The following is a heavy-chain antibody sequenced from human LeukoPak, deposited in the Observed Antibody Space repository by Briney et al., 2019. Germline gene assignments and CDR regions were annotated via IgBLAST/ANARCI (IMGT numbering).Heavy chain of an antibody. D-gene: IGHD2-15*01. J-gene: IGHJ6*03. CDR3: AKDTTAWWYHRAYMDV. Sequence: QLGGSLRLSCAASGFTFSSYAMSWVRQAPGGGLEWVSAISGSGDTTYHADSEKGRFTISRDNSENRLSLQMDSLRAEDTAVYFCAKDTTAWWYHRAYMDVWGKGTTVTVSS. CDR2: ISGSGDTT. CDR1: GFTFSSYA. V-gene: IGHV3-23*01.